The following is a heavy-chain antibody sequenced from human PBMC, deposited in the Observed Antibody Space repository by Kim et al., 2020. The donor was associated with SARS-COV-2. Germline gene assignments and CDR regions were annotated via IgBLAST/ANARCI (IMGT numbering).Heavy chain of an antibody. CDR2: IYTSGST. J-gene: IGHJ3*02. CDR1: GGSISSGSYY. Sequence: SETLSLTCTVSGGSISSGSYYWSWIRQPAGKGLEWIGRIYTSGSTNYNPSLKSRVTISVDTSKNQFSLKLSSVTAADTAVYYCAIHPAVAGTGRAFDIWGQGTMVTVSS. CDR3: AIHPAVAGTGRAFDI. D-gene: IGHD6-19*01. V-gene: IGHV4-61*02.